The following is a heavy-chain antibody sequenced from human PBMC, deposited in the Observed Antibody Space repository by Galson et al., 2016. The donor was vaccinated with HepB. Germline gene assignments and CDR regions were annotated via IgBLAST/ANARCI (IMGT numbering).Heavy chain of an antibody. Sequence: SLRLSCAVSGFTFSSYSMDWVRQAPGKGLELVSYITSSSSTIYYADSVKGRFTISRDNAKNLLYLQMNSLRDADTVVSYCAREAYYGRNSFDQYYFDYWGQGTLVTVSS. J-gene: IGHJ4*02. V-gene: IGHV3-48*02. CDR3: AREAYYGRNSFDQYYFDY. CDR2: ITSSSSTI. CDR1: GFTFSSYS. D-gene: IGHD4-23*01.